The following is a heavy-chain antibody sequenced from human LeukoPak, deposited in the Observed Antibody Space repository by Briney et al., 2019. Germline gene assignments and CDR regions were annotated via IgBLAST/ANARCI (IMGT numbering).Heavy chain of an antibody. D-gene: IGHD2-15*01. CDR3: ARRTCSGGTCYPLDS. J-gene: IGHJ4*02. Sequence: PGGSLRLSCAASGFTFSDYYMSWIRQAPGKGLEWVSYISSSGSTIYYADSVKGRFTISRDNSKNTLYLQMTSLRAEDTALYYCARRTCSGGTCYPLDSWGQGALVTVSS. CDR1: GFTFSDYY. V-gene: IGHV3-11*01. CDR2: ISSSGSTI.